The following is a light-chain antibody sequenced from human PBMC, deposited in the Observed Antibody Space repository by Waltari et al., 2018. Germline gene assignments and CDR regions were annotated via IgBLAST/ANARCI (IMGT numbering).Light chain of an antibody. Sequence: EIVMTQSPGILSLSPGERATLSCRASQNLSANYVAWYQHRPGQPPRLLIFGASSRAAGIPDRFSGRGSATDFTLTINRLEPEDFTMYFRHQSAGSPQTFGQGTKLDIK. J-gene: IGKJ2*01. V-gene: IGKV3-20*01. CDR3: HQSAGSPQT. CDR1: QNLSANY. CDR2: GAS.